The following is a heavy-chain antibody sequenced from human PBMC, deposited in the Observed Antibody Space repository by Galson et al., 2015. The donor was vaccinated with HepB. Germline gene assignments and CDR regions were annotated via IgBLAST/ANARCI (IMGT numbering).Heavy chain of an antibody. D-gene: IGHD4-11*01. J-gene: IGHJ6*02. V-gene: IGHV3-11*04. CDR2: ISSSSSTI. CDR1: GFTFSDYY. CDR3: ARAYYSNYGTYYYYGMDV. Sequence: SLRLSCAASGFTFSDYYMSWIRQAPGKGLERVSYISSSSSTIYYADSVKGRFTISRDNAKNSLYLQMNSLRDEDTAVYYCARAYYSNYGTYYYYGMDVWGQGTTVTVSS.